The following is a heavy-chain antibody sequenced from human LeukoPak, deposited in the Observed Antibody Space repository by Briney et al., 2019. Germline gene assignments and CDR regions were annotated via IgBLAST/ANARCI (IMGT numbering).Heavy chain of an antibody. D-gene: IGHD3-10*01. CDR1: TSTGLVW. CDR2: IKSDGTSA. J-gene: IGHJ4*02. V-gene: IGHV3-74*01. CDR3: AKDRVDGSGSQFDS. Sequence: GGSLRLSCAASTSTGLVWMDWVRKAPGKGLVWVARIKSDGTSANYADSVKGRFTISKDNAMDTLFLQMNSLRADDTAVYYCAKDRVDGSGSQFDSWGQGSLVTVSS.